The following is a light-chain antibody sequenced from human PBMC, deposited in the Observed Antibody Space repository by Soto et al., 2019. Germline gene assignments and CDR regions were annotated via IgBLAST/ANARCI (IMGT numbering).Light chain of an antibody. CDR1: QSVSSN. Sequence: EIAMTQSPATLSVSPGERATLSCRASQSVSSNLAWYQQKPGQAPRLLIYGASTRATGIPARFSGSGSGTEFPLTISSLQSEDFAVYYTQHYNIWTLITYGQWTILEI. CDR2: GAS. J-gene: IGKJ5*01. V-gene: IGKV3-15*01. CDR3: QHYNIWTLIT.